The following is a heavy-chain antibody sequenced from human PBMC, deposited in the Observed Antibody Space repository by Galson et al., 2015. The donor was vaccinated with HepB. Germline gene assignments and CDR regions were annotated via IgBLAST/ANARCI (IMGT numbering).Heavy chain of an antibody. D-gene: IGHD2-21*01. Sequence: PALVKPTQTLTLTCTFSGFSLSSIGLGVGWIRQPPGKALKWLALIYWDDDKSYSPSLRGRLTITKDTSKNQVVLRMTNMDPADTATYFCGYSGCGGDCRLSYPYLMDVWGQGTTVTVSS. CDR3: GYSGCGGDCRLSYPYLMDV. J-gene: IGHJ6*02. CDR1: GFSLSSIGLG. CDR2: IYWDDDK. V-gene: IGHV2-5*02.